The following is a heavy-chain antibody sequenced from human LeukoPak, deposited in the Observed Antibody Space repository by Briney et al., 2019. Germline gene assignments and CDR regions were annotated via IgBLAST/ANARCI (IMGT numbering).Heavy chain of an antibody. D-gene: IGHD2-2*01. CDR3: AKLRGVVVPAAILDY. CDR2: ITGSGGNT. V-gene: IGHV3-23*01. J-gene: IGHJ4*02. CDR1: GFTFNNYG. Sequence: PGGSLRLSCAASGFTFNNYGMSWVCQGPGKGLEWVSGITGSGGNTYSADSVKGRFTISRDNSKNTLYLQMNSLRAEDTAVYYCAKLRGVVVPAAILDYWGQGTLVTVSS.